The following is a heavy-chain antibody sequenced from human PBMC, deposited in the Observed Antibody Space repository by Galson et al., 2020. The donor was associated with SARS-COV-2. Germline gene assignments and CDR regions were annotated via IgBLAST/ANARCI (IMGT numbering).Heavy chain of an antibody. CDR3: ASGSSWYGAYYYYGMDV. CDR2: ISSSGSTI. Sequence: PGGSLRLSCAASGFTFSDYYMSWIRQAPGKGLEWVSYISSSGSTIYYADSVKGRFTISRDNAKNSLYLQMNSLRAEDTAVYYCASGSSWYGAYYYYGMDVWGQGTTVTVSS. CDR1: GFTFSDYY. V-gene: IGHV3-11*01. D-gene: IGHD6-13*01. J-gene: IGHJ6*02.